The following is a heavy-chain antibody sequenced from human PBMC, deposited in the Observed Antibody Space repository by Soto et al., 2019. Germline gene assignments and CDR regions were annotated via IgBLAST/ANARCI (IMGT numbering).Heavy chain of an antibody. CDR1: GYTFTSYA. CDR3: ARNPVLLTYGDYSWFDP. CDR2: INAGNGNT. J-gene: IGHJ5*02. D-gene: IGHD4-17*01. Sequence: QVQLVQSGAEVKKPGASVKVSCKASGYTFTSYAMHWVRQAPGQRLEWMGWINAGNGNTKYSQKFQGRVTITRDTGASTAYMELSSLRSEDTAVYYCARNPVLLTYGDYSWFDPWGQGTLVTVSS. V-gene: IGHV1-3*01.